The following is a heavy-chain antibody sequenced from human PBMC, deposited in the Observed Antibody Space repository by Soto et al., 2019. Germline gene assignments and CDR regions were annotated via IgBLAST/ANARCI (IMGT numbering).Heavy chain of an antibody. CDR1: GFTFNHYA. Sequence: GGSLRLSCSASGFTFNHYAMDWVRQAPGKGRQWGAVVSYDGSTKYYADSVKGRFTSSRDNSKNTLYLQMNSLYIEDTAVYYCARSYLWGYFDYWGQGTLVTVSS. CDR3: ARSYLWGYFDY. J-gene: IGHJ4*02. D-gene: IGHD3-16*01. V-gene: IGHV3-30-3*01. CDR2: VSYDGSTK.